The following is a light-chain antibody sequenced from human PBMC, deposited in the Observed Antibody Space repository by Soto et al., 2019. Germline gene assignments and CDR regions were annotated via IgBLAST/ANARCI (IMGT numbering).Light chain of an antibody. J-gene: IGKJ1*01. CDR3: HQYNSFRT. CDR1: QTISSW. CDR2: KAS. Sequence: DSNLIHSGGTRFRYEGNRVTLTCRASQTISSWLAWYQQKPGKAPKLLIYKASTLKSGVPSRFSASGSGTEFILTISSLQPDDFATYYCHQYNSFRTFCQGTKVDIK. V-gene: IGKV1-5*03.